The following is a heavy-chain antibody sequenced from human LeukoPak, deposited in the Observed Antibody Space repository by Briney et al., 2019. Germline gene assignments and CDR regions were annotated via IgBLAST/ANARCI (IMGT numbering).Heavy chain of an antibody. CDR3: ARSLQDRYDYFDY. D-gene: IGHD2-15*01. V-gene: IGHV4-30-2*01. CDR1: GGSICSGGYS. CDR2: IYHSGST. Sequence: SQALSLPSAVPGGSICSGGYSWGWIRPPPGKGLEWIGYIYHSGSTYYNPSLKSRVTISVDRSKNQFSLKLSSVTAADTAVYYCARSLQDRYDYFDYWGQGTLVTVSS. J-gene: IGHJ4*02.